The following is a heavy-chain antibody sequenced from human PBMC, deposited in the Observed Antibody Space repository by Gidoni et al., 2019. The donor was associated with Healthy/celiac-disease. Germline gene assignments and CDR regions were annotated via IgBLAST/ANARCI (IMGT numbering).Heavy chain of an antibody. CDR2: INNSGST. J-gene: IGHJ4*02. D-gene: IGHD6-19*01. V-gene: IGHV4-34*01. Sequence: QVPLQQWVAGLLQPSATLSLTCAVYGGSFSGYYWRWIRQPPGKGLGWIGEINNSGSTNYNPSLKSRVTISVDTSKNQFSLKLSSVTAADTAVYYCARDRGQWLGLGYFDYWGQGTLVTVSS. CDR3: ARDRGQWLGLGYFDY. CDR1: GGSFSGYY.